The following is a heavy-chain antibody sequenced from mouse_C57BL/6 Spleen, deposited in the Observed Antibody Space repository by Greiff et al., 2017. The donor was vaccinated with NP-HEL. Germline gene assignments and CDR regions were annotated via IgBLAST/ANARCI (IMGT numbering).Heavy chain of an antibody. V-gene: IGHV1-82*01. CDR2: IYPGDGDT. Sequence: VQLQQSGPELVKPGASVKISCKASGYAFSSSWMNWVKQRPGKGLEWIGRIYPGDGDTNYNGKFKGKATLTADKSSSTAYMQLSSLTSEDSAVYFCARPDSSGYDYAMDYWGQGTSVTVSS. CDR1: GYAFSSSW. J-gene: IGHJ4*01. D-gene: IGHD3-2*02. CDR3: ARPDSSGYDYAMDY.